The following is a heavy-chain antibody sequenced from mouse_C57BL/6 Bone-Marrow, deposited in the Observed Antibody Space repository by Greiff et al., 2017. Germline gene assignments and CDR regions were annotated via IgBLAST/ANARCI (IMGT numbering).Heavy chain of an antibody. J-gene: IGHJ4*01. CDR2: IRSKSNNYAT. CDR3: VRHWLWAMDY. Sequence: EVQLVESGGGLVQPKGSLKLSCAASGFSFNTYAMNWVRQAPGKGLEWVARIRSKSNNYATSYADSVKDRFTISRDDSESMLYLQMNNLKTEDTAMYYCVRHWLWAMDYWGQGTSVTVSS. V-gene: IGHV10-1*01. CDR1: GFSFNTYA.